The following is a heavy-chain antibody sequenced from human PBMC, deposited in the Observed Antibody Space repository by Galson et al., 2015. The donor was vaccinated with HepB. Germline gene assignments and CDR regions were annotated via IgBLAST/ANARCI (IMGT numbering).Heavy chain of an antibody. J-gene: IGHJ4*02. Sequence: SEPLSLTCTVSVGSISSSSYYWGWIRQPPGKGLEWIGSIYYSGSTYYNPSLKSRVTISVDTSKNQFSLKLSSVTAADTAVYYCARHGSWGSNCYFDYWGQGTLVTVSS. CDR3: ARHGSWGSNCYFDY. CDR2: IYYSGST. CDR1: VGSISSSSYY. V-gene: IGHV4-39*01. D-gene: IGHD3-16*01.